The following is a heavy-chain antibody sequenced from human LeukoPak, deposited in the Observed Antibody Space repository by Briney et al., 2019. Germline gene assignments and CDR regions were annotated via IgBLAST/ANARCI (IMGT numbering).Heavy chain of an antibody. D-gene: IGHD1-1*01. Sequence: GGSLRLSCAASEFTFAMYWMTWVRQAPGKGLEWVADIKQDGSEKYYVDSVKGRFTIARQNAKNSLFLQMNSLKTEQTAVYYCTTLRPYIQPRWGQGTMVTVSS. V-gene: IGHV3-7*03. J-gene: IGHJ3*01. CDR2: IKQDGSEK. CDR1: EFTFAMYW. CDR3: TTLRPYIQPR.